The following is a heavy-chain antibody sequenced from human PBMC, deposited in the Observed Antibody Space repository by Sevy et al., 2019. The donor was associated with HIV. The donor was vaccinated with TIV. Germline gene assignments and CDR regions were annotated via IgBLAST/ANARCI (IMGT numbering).Heavy chain of an antibody. CDR1: GGSISSYY. J-gene: IGHJ4*02. CDR3: ARVTSTVIDY. V-gene: IGHV4-59*13. D-gene: IGHD4-17*01. CDR2: IYYSGST. Sequence: SETLSLTCTVSGGSISSYYWSWIRQPPGKGLEWIGNIYYSGSTNYNPSLKSRVTISVDTSKNQFSLKLSSVTAADTALYYCARVTSTVIDYWGQGTLVTVSS.